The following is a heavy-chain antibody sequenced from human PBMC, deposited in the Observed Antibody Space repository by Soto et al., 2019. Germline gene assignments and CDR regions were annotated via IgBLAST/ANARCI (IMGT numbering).Heavy chain of an antibody. V-gene: IGHV1-69*13. J-gene: IGHJ6*02. CDR1: GGTFSSYA. Sequence: SVKVSCKASGGTFSSYAISWVRQATGQGLEWMGGIIPIFGTANYAQKFQGRVTITADESTSTAYMELSSLRSEDTAVYYCARAKVDTAMYYYYYVMDVWGQGTTVTVSS. CDR2: IIPIFGTA. D-gene: IGHD5-18*01. CDR3: ARAKVDTAMYYYYYVMDV.